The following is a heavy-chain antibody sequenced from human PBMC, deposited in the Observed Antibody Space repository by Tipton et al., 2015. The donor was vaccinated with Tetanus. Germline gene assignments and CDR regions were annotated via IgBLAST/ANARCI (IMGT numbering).Heavy chain of an antibody. J-gene: IGHJ4*02. V-gene: IGHV3-11*01. CDR1: GFTFSDYY. D-gene: IGHD1-26*01. Sequence: SLRLSCAASGFTFSDYYMSWIRQAPGKGLEWVSYISSSGSTIYYADSVKGRFTISRDNAKNSLYLQMNSLRAEDTAVYYCARDGLGELPRPAYFDYWGQGTLVTVSS. CDR3: ARDGLGELPRPAYFDY. CDR2: ISSSGSTI.